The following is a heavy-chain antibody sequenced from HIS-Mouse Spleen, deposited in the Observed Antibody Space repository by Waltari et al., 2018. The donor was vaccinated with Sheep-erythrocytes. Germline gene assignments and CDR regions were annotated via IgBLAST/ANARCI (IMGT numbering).Heavy chain of an antibody. CDR1: GFTFDDYA. CDR2: ISRNSGSI. Sequence: EVQLVESGGGLVQPGRSLRLSCAASGFTFDDYAMHWVRQAPGKGLELVSGISRNSGSIGYADSVKGRFTISRDNAKNSLYLQMNSLRAEDTALYYCAKDIGTGLSYGMDVWGQGTTVTVSS. CDR3: AKDIGTGLSYGMDV. D-gene: IGHD1-1*01. V-gene: IGHV3-9*01. J-gene: IGHJ6*02.